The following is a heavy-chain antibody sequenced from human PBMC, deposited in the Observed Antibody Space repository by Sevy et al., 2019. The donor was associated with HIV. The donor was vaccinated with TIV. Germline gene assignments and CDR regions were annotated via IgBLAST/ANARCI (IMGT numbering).Heavy chain of an antibody. CDR2: ISSSSSYI. V-gene: IGHV3-21*01. CDR1: GFTFSSYS. J-gene: IGHJ3*02. D-gene: IGHD2-15*01. Sequence: GGSLRLSCAASGFTFSSYSMDWVRQAPGKGLEWVSSISSSSSYIYYADSVKGRFTISRDNAKNSLYLQMNSLRAEDTAVYYSARDTRAFDAFDIWGQGTMVTVSS. CDR3: ARDTRAFDAFDI.